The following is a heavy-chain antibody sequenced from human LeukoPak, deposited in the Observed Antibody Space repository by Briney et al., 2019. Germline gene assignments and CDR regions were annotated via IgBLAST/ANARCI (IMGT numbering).Heavy chain of an antibody. V-gene: IGHV3-21*01. J-gene: IGHJ4*02. CDR2: ISSSSSYI. D-gene: IGHD5-24*01. Sequence: PGGSLRLSCAASGFTFSSYSMNWVRQAPGKGLEWVSSISSSSSYIYYADSVKGRFTISRDNAKNSLYLQMNGLRAEDTAVYYYARGGRDGYNWCDYWGQGTLVTVSS. CDR3: ARGGRDGYNWCDY. CDR1: GFTFSSYS.